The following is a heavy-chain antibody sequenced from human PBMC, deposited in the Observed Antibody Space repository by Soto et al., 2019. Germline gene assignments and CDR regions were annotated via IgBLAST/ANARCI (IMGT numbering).Heavy chain of an antibody. J-gene: IGHJ4*02. Sequence: QVQLVQSGAAVKKPGASVKVSCKTSGYTFTIYHISWVRQAPGQGLEWMGWISAYNTNTNYAQKFQGRVTMTTDTVTSTAYMELRSLRSDDTAVYYCARDTPPTDYWGQGTLVTVSS. CDR2: ISAYNTNT. CDR3: ARDTPPTDY. V-gene: IGHV1-18*01. CDR1: GYTFTIYH.